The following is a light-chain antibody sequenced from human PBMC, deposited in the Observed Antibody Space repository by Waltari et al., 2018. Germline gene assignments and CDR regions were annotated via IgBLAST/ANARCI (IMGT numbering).Light chain of an antibody. Sequence: DIVMTQSPDSLGVSLGERATINCKSSQCVLHPNNKDYLAWYQQKPGQPPKLPIYWASTREFGVPDRFSGSGSGTSFTLTISRLQAEDVAVYYCQQYYSTPNTFGQGTKLEIK. CDR1: QCVLHPNNKDY. CDR3: QQYYSTPNT. V-gene: IGKV4-1*01. CDR2: WAS. J-gene: IGKJ2*01.